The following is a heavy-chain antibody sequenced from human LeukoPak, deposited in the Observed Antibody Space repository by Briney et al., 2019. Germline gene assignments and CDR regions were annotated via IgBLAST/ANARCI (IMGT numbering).Heavy chain of an antibody. V-gene: IGHV4-59*12. J-gene: IGHJ4*02. CDR1: GGSISSYY. CDR2: IYYSGST. Sequence: SETLSLTCTVSGGSISSYYWSWIRQPPGKGLEWIGYIYYSGSTNYNPSLKSRVTISVDKSKNQFSLKLSSVTAADTAVYYCAVKGQLLRYFDWLLPFDYWGQGTLVTVSS. D-gene: IGHD3-9*01. CDR3: AVKGQLLRYFDWLLPFDY.